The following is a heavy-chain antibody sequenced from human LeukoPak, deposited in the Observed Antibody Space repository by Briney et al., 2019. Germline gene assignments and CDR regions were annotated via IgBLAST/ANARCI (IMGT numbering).Heavy chain of an antibody. J-gene: IGHJ5*02. V-gene: IGHV4-34*01. CDR2: INYSANT. Sequence: SETLSLTCAVSGESLRGYKWIWIRQHPGKGLERIGKINYSANTNYNPALKSRVTMSRDTAKNQFSLNLSSLTAADTAVYYCSRSHDLEWLKTWFDPWGQGTLVTVSS. CDR3: SRSHDLEWLKTWFDP. CDR1: GESLRGYK. D-gene: IGHD3-3*01.